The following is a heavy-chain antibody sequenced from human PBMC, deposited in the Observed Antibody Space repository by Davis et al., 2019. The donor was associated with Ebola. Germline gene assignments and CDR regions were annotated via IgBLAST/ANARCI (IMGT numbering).Heavy chain of an antibody. CDR2: MWYDGSRQ. V-gene: IGHV3-30*02. J-gene: IGHJ6*04. CDR3: AKDMTRSWPNYHYYGMDV. Sequence: GESLKISCAASGFIFSNYGMHWVRQAPGKGLEWVALMWYDGSRQYYADSVKGRFTVSRDNAENTLYLQMNSLRPEDTALYYCAKDMTRSWPNYHYYGMDVWGKGTTVTVSS. CDR1: GFIFSNYG. D-gene: IGHD4-11*01.